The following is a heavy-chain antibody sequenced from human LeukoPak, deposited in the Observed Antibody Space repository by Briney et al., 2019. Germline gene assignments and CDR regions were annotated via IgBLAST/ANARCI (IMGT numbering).Heavy chain of an antibody. Sequence: GGSLRLSCAASGFTFSSYWMSWVRQAPGKGLEWVANIKQDGSEKYYVDSVKGRFTISRHNAKNSLYLQMNSLRAEDTAVYYCARDRIAVAGTPLDYWGQGTLVTVSS. V-gene: IGHV3-7*01. CDR3: ARDRIAVAGTPLDY. CDR1: GFTFSSYW. J-gene: IGHJ4*02. CDR2: IKQDGSEK. D-gene: IGHD6-19*01.